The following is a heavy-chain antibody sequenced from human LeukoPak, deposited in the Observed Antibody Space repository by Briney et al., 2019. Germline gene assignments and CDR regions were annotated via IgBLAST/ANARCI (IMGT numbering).Heavy chain of an antibody. Sequence: SVKVSCKASGGTFSSYAISWVRQAPGQGLEWMGRIIPILGIANYAQKFQGRVTITADKSTSTACMELSSLRSEDTAVYYCASVLSGIAVAGSFDPWGQGTLVTVSS. CDR2: IIPILGIA. D-gene: IGHD6-19*01. CDR3: ASVLSGIAVAGSFDP. CDR1: GGTFSSYA. J-gene: IGHJ5*02. V-gene: IGHV1-69*04.